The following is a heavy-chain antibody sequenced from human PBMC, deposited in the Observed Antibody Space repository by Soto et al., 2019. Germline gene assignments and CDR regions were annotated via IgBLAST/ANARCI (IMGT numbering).Heavy chain of an antibody. CDR3: ARESYYDSSGYSYFDY. V-gene: IGHV3-30-3*01. J-gene: IGHJ4*02. CDR1: AFTFSSPA. CDR2: ISYDGSNK. Sequence: LSCEASAFTFSSPAIHCLRQAPGKGLEWGEVISYDGSNKYYADSVKGRFTISRDNSKNTLYPQMNSLRAEDTAVYYCARESYYDSSGYSYFDYWGQGT. D-gene: IGHD3-22*01.